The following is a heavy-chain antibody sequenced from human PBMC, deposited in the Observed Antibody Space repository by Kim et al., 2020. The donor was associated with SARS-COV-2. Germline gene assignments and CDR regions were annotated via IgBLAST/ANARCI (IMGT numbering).Heavy chain of an antibody. D-gene: IGHD3-22*01. CDR2: ISYDGSNK. Sequence: GGSLRLSCAASGFTFSSYAMHWVRQAPGKGLEWVAVISYDGSNKYYADSVKGRFTISRDNSKNTLYLQMNSLRAEDTAVYYCARDYYYYDSSGYYYARRGPGSAFDIWGQGTMVTVSS. CDR1: GFTFSSYA. CDR3: ARDYYYYDSSGYYYARRGPGSAFDI. J-gene: IGHJ3*02. V-gene: IGHV3-30-3*01.